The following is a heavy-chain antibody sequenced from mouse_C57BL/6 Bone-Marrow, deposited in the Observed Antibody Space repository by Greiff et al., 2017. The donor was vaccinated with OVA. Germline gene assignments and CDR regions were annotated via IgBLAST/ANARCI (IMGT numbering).Heavy chain of an antibody. CDR2: IRSKSNNYAT. Sequence: EVQRVESGGGLVQPKGSLTLSCAASGFSFNTYAMNWVRQAPGKGLEWVARIRSKSNNYATYYADSVKDRFTISRDDSESMLYLQMNNLKTEDTAMYYCVREGSYWYFDVWGTGTTVTVSS. CDR1: GFSFNTYA. J-gene: IGHJ1*03. V-gene: IGHV10-1*01. CDR3: VREGSYWYFDV.